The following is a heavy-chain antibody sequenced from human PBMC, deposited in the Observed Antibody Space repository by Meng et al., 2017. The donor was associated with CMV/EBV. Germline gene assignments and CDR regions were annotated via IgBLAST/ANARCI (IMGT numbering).Heavy chain of an antibody. CDR3: AKELVTYYYDSSGWDY. Sequence: GGSLRLSCAASGFTFSSYSMNWVRQAPGKGLEWVAVIWYDGSNKYYADSVKGRFTISRDNSKNTLYLQMNSLRAEDTAVYYCAKELVTYYYDSSGWDYWGQGTLVTVSS. D-gene: IGHD3-22*01. V-gene: IGHV3-33*06. CDR1: GFTFSSYS. J-gene: IGHJ4*02. CDR2: IWYDGSNK.